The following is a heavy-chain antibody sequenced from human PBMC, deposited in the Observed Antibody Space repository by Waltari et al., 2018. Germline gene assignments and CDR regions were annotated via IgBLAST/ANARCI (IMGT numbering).Heavy chain of an antibody. D-gene: IGHD5-18*01. CDR1: GFTVSSNY. Sequence: EVQLVETGGGLIQPGGSLRLSCTASGFTVSSNYMSWVRQAPGKGLEWVSVIYSGGSTYTADTVKGRFTISRDNSKNTLYLQMNSLRAEDTAVYYCAKALGSYGFFDYWGQGTLVTVSS. CDR3: AKALGSYGFFDY. CDR2: IYSGGST. J-gene: IGHJ4*02. V-gene: IGHV3-53*02.